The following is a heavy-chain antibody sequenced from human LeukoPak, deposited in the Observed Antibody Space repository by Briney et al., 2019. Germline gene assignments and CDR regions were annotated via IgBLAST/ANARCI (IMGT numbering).Heavy chain of an antibody. J-gene: IGHJ4*02. CDR2: IKPNSGDT. D-gene: IGHD3-22*01. CDR3: AATYSYYYDSSGYYFDY. V-gene: IGHV1-2*02. CDR1: GYTFTGYY. Sequence: ASVKVSCKASGYTFTGYYLHWVRQAPGQGLEWMGWIKPNSGDTNYAQKFQGRVTMTRDTSISTAYMELSILRSEDTAVYYCAATYSYYYDSSGYYFDYWGQGTLVTVSS.